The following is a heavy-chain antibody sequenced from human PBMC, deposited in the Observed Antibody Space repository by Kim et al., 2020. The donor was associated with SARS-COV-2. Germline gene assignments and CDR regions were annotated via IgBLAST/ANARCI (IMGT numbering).Heavy chain of an antibody. V-gene: IGHV4-4*02. CDR2: IYHSGST. CDR3: ARVGPYYSYGMDV. Sequence: SETLSLTCGVSGDSISHSNLWSWVRQPPGKGLEWIGEIYHSGSTNYHPSLKSRVAISVDKSTNQFSLRLSSVTAADTAVYYCARVGPYYSYGMDVWGQGTTVTVSS. CDR1: GDSISHSNL. J-gene: IGHJ6*02.